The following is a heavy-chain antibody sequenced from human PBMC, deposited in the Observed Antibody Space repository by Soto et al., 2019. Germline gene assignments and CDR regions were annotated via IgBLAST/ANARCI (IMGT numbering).Heavy chain of an antibody. J-gene: IGHJ4*02. Sequence: GGSLRLSCTASGFTFSMYWMHWVRQVPGKGPEWVSRISDDGSRTDYADSVKGRFTISRDNAKNTLYLEMHVLRADDTAVYYCERGPRRSSVGSGTCWAQGPRVTVSS. CDR1: GFTFSMYW. CDR3: ERGPRRSSVGSGTC. D-gene: IGHD3-10*01. CDR2: ISDDGSRT. V-gene: IGHV3-74*01.